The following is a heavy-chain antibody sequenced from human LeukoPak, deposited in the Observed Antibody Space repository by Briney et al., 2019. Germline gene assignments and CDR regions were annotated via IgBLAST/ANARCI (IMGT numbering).Heavy chain of an antibody. CDR2: INPNSGGT. Sequence: ASVKVSCKASGYTFTGYYMHWVRQAPGQGREWMGWINPNSGGTNYAQKFQGRVTMTRDTSISTAYMELSRLRSDDTAVYYCAXXRXLEWKAQFDPWGQGTLVTVSS. CDR1: GYTFTGYY. D-gene: IGHD3-3*01. CDR3: AXXRXLEWKAQFDP. V-gene: IGHV1-2*02. J-gene: IGHJ5*02.